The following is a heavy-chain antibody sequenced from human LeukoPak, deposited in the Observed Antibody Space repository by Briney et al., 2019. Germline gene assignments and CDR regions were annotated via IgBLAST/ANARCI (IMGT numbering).Heavy chain of an antibody. CDR1: GFPFSSYE. CDR2: ISSSGNKI. V-gene: IGHV3-48*03. J-gene: IGHJ5*02. Sequence: GGSLRLSCAASGFPFSSYEMNWVRQAPGKRLQWVSYISSSGNKIYYAASVKGRFTISRDNAKNSLYLQIDSLRAEDTAVYYCARGQRPQYTSTWDNWFDPWGQGTQVAVSS. CDR3: ARGQRPQYTSTWDNWFDP. D-gene: IGHD2-2*01.